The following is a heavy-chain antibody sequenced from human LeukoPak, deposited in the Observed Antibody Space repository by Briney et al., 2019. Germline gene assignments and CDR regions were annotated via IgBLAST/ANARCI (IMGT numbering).Heavy chain of an antibody. CDR3: ARSGYGDYEWFDP. CDR1: GYTFTSYY. D-gene: IGHD4-17*01. CDR2: INPSGVST. V-gene: IGHV1-46*01. Sequence: ASVKVSCKASGYTFTSYYMHWVRQAPGQGLEWMGIINPSGVSTSYAQKFQGRVTMTRDTSSSTVYMELSSLRSEDTAVYYCARSGYGDYEWFDPWGQGTLVTVSS. J-gene: IGHJ5*02.